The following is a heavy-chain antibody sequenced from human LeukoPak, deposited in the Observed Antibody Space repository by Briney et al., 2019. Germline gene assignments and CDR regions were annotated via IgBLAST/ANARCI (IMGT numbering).Heavy chain of an antibody. Sequence: GASVKVFCKVSGYTLTELSMHWVRQAPGKGLEWMGGFDPEDGETIYAQKFQGRVTMTTDTSTSTAYMELRSLRSDDTAVYYCAREDTAMANYYYYGMDVWGQGTTVTVSS. CDR1: GYTLTELS. D-gene: IGHD5-18*01. J-gene: IGHJ6*02. V-gene: IGHV1-24*01. CDR3: AREDTAMANYYYYGMDV. CDR2: FDPEDGET.